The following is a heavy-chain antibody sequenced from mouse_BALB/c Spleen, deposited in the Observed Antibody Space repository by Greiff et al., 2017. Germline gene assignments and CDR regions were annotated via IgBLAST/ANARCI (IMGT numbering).Heavy chain of an antibody. CDR3: VRDQPYYYGSSSFAY. Sequence: VKLVESGPGLVAPSQSLSITCTVSGFSLTSYDISWIRQPPGKGLEWLGVIWTGGGTNYNSAFMSRLSISKDNSKSQVFLKMNSLQTDDTAIYYCVRDQPYYYGSSSFAYWGQGTLVTVSA. CDR1: GFSLTSYD. D-gene: IGHD1-1*01. CDR2: IWTGGGT. J-gene: IGHJ3*01. V-gene: IGHV2-9-2*01.